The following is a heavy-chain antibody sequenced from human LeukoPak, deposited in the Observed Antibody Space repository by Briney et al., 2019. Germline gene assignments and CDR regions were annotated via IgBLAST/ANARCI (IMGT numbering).Heavy chain of an antibody. D-gene: IGHD3-10*01. J-gene: IGHJ6*02. CDR2: ISYDGSNK. Sequence: GGSLRLSCAASGFTFSSYAMHWVRQAPGKGLEWVAVISYDGSNKYYADSVKGRFTISRDNSKNTLYLQMNSLRAEDTAVYYCAFSSGSYKHYYYGMDVWGQGTTVTVSS. V-gene: IGHV3-30-3*01. CDR1: GFTFSSYA. CDR3: AFSSGSYKHYYYGMDV.